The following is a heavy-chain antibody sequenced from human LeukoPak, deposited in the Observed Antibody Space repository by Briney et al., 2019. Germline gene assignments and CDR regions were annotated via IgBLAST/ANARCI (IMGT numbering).Heavy chain of an antibody. Sequence: SGGSLRLSCAASGLTVSTNYMTWVRQAPGKGLEWVSIIHSDGSTYYADSVKGRCTISRDNDKNTLYLQMNSLRGEDTAMYYCARDLDYFDSSGSHRRRNYFDYWGQGTLVTVSS. V-gene: IGHV3-53*01. J-gene: IGHJ4*02. D-gene: IGHD3-22*01. CDR2: IHSDGST. CDR3: ARDLDYFDSSGSHRRRNYFDY. CDR1: GLTVSTNY.